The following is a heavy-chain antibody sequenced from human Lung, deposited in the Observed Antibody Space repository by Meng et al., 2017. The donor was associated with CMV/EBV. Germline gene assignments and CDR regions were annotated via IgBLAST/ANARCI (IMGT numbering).Heavy chain of an antibody. Sequence: GSLRLXXTVSGGSISSSSYYWGWIRQPPGKGLEWIGSIYYSGSTYCNPSLKSRVTISVDTSKNQFSLKLSSVTAADTAVYYCARQRPVLDAFDIWGQGTMVTVSS. CDR2: IYYSGST. D-gene: IGHD3-3*01. V-gene: IGHV4-39*01. CDR3: ARQRPVLDAFDI. CDR1: GGSISSSSYY. J-gene: IGHJ3*02.